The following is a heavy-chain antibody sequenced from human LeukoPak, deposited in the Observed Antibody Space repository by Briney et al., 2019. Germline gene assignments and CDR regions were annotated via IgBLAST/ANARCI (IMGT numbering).Heavy chain of an antibody. D-gene: IGHD3-3*01. CDR2: LSGRGGNS. CDR3: ARSTYYDFWSGYYTWLGYYGMDV. Sequence: GGSLRLSCAASGFTFSIYVMSWVRQAPGKGLEWVSTLSGRGGNSYYADSVKGRFTISRDNSKNTLYLQMNSLRAEDTAVYYCARSTYYDFWSGYYTWLGYYGMDVWGQGTTVTVSS. J-gene: IGHJ6*02. CDR1: GFTFSIYV. V-gene: IGHV3-23*01.